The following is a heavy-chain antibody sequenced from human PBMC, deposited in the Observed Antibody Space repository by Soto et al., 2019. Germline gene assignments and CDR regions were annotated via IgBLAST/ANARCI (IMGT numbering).Heavy chain of an antibody. CDR2: IYPGDSDT. Sequence: PEESLKISCKGSGYSFTSYWIGWVRQMPGKGLEWMGIIYPGDSDTRYSPYFQGQVTISADKSISTAYLQWSSLKASDTAMYYCARISAAGKYYYGMDVWGQGTTVTVSS. J-gene: IGHJ6*02. D-gene: IGHD6-13*01. CDR1: GYSFTSYW. CDR3: ARISAAGKYYYGMDV. V-gene: IGHV5-51*01.